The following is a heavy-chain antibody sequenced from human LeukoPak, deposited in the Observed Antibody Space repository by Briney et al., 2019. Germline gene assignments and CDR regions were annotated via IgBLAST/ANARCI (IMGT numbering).Heavy chain of an antibody. Sequence: GGSLRLSCAASGFTFSSYSMSWVRQAPGKGLEWVSSISSSSSYIYYADSVKGRFTISRDNAKNSLYLQMNSLRAEDTAVYYCARDTLYCGGDCYIDYWGQGTLVTVSS. CDR1: GFTFSSYS. CDR2: ISSSSSYI. D-gene: IGHD2-21*02. J-gene: IGHJ4*02. CDR3: ARDTLYCGGDCYIDY. V-gene: IGHV3-21*01.